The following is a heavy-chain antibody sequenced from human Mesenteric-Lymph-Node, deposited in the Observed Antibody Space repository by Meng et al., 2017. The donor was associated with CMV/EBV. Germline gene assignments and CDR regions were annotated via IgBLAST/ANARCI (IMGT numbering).Heavy chain of an antibody. J-gene: IGHJ5*02. D-gene: IGHD2-2*01. V-gene: IGHV1-8*01. CDR2: INPNKGNT. Sequence: GYTFTNYDINWVRQATGQGLEWMGWINPNKGNTGYAQKFQGRVTMTRDTSINTAYMELSSLRSDDTAVYYCARGTCTSTNCYSWLDPWGQGTLVTVSS. CDR3: ARGTCTSTNCYSWLDP. CDR1: GYTFTNYD.